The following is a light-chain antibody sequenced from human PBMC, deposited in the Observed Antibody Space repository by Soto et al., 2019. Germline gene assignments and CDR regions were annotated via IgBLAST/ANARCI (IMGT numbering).Light chain of an antibody. CDR2: DAS. CDR1: QSISSW. V-gene: IGKV1-5*01. J-gene: IGKJ1*01. CDR3: QQYNSYSWT. Sequence: DIQMPQSPSTLPASVGDRVTITCLASQSISSWLAWYQQKPGKAPKLLIYDASSLESGVPSRFSGSGSGTEFTLTISSLQPDDFATYYCQQYNSYSWTFGQGTKV.